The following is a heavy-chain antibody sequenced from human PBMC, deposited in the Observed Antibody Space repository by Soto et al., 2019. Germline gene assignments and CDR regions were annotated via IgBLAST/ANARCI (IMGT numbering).Heavy chain of an antibody. CDR3: ARGKGLGYLRGGSCYHELDGMDG. V-gene: IGHV4-59*01. CDR2: IYYSGST. D-gene: IGHD2-15*01. Sequence: SETLSLTCTVSGCSISSYYWSWIRQPPGKGLEWIGYIYYSGSTNYNPSLKSRVTISVDTSKNQFSLKLSSVTAADTAVYYCARGKGLGYLRGGSCYHELDGMDGWGQGTKVTVSS. CDR1: GCSISSYY. J-gene: IGHJ6*02.